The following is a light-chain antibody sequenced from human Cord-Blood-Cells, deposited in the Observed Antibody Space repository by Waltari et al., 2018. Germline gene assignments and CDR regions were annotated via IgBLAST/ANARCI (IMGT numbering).Light chain of an antibody. CDR3: QKSYSTPLT. CDR2: AAS. Sequence: DIQMTQSPSSLSASVGDRVTITFRASQSISSYLNWYQQKPGIAPKILMYAASSLQSGVPSRFSCSGAGTDCTLTISSLQPEDFATYYCQKSYSTPLTCGGGTKVGIK. CDR1: QSISSY. V-gene: IGKV1-39*01. J-gene: IGKJ4*01.